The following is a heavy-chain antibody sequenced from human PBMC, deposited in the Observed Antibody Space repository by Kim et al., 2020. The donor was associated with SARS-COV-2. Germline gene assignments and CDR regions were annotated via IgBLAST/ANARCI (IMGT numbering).Heavy chain of an antibody. J-gene: IGHJ2*01. CDR2: CGFGGIT. D-gene: IGHD3-22*01. Sequence: GGSLRLSCAASRPTFSGYDMHWVRQAAVPVLECCSACGFGGITYYTDSVKGRFTISRENAKNSLYLQMNSLRAGDTAVYYCAREMDDTSASTGWHLDLWGRGTLVTVSS. CDR3: AREMDDTSASTGWHLDL. CDR1: RPTFSGYD. V-gene: IGHV3-13*01.